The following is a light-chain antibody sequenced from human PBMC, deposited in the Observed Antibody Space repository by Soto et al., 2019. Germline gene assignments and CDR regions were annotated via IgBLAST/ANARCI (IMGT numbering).Light chain of an antibody. CDR2: PAS. V-gene: IGKV1-5*03. Sequence: DIQMTQLPSTLSASVGDRVTITCRASECVSRCLAWYQQKPGRTPKLLIYPASTLEIGVPSRFSGSGSGTEYTLTSSSLQPDDFATNYCQQYNAYSQAFRQGTKVEIK. CDR3: QQYNAYSQA. CDR1: ECVSRC. J-gene: IGKJ1*01.